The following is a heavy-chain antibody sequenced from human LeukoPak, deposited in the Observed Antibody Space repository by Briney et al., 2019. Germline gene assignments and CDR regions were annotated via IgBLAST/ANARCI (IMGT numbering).Heavy chain of an antibody. CDR2: INPDSGGT. D-gene: IGHD3-10*01. J-gene: IGHJ5*01. V-gene: IGHV1-2*04. CDR3: ARAPVVRGVFGWFDF. Sequence: ASVKVSCKASGYTFTGYYMHWVRQAPGQGLEWMGWINPDSGGTNYAQKFQGWVTMTRDTSISTAYMELSRLRSDDTADYYCARAPVVRGVFGWFDFWGQGVLVTVSS. CDR1: GYTFTGYY.